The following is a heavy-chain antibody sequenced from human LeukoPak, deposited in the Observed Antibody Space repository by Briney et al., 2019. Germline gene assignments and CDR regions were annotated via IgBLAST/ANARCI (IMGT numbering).Heavy chain of an antibody. CDR1: GGSISSYY. CDR3: ARLGYSSSSRVSWFDP. J-gene: IGHJ5*02. CDR2: IYYSGST. Sequence: PSETLSLTCTVSGGSISSYYWSWIRQPPGKGLEWIGYIYYSGSTNYNPSLKSRVTISVDTSKNQFSLKLSSVTAADTAVYYCARLGYSSSSRVSWFDPWGQGVLVTVSS. D-gene: IGHD6-6*01. V-gene: IGHV4-59*08.